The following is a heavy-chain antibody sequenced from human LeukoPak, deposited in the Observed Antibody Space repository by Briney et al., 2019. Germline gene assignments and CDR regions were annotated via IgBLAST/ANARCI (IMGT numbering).Heavy chain of an antibody. CDR3: TTDCSSTSCYGDGAFDI. CDR2: IKRNTDGGTT. Sequence: GGSLRLSCAASGFTFNKAWMSWVRQAPGKGLGWVGRIKRNTDGGTTDYAAPVKGRFTISRDDSKKTLYLQMNSLKTEDTAVYYCTTDCSSTSCYGDGAFDIWGQGTMVTVSS. D-gene: IGHD2-2*01. CDR1: GFTFNKAW. V-gene: IGHV3-15*01. J-gene: IGHJ3*02.